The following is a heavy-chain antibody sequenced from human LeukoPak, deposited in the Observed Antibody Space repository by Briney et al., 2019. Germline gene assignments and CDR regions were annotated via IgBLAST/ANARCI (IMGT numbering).Heavy chain of an antibody. CDR1: GFTVSSDY. Sequence: GGSQRLFCAASGFTVSSDYMSWVRQAPGKGLEWVSVIYSGGSTYYADSVKGRFTISRDNSKNTLYLQMNSLRSEDTAVYYCARDRSGYSAYGELYYYGMYGWGQGTTVTVSS. D-gene: IGHD5-12*01. CDR2: IYSGGST. J-gene: IGHJ6*02. CDR3: ARDRSGYSAYGELYYYGMYG. V-gene: IGHV3-53*01.